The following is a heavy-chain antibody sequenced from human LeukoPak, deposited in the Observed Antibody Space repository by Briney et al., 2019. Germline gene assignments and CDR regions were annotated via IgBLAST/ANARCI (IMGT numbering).Heavy chain of an antibody. V-gene: IGHV2-5*02. CDR1: GFSLTTSAVG. Sequence: SGPTLVKPTQTLTLTCTFSGFSLTTSAVGVGWIRKPPRQPLEWLALIYSDNDKRYNPSLKSRLSITKDTSKNQVVLTVTNVNVEDTATYFCAHRGKYLTWFDPWGQGTLVIVSS. CDR2: IYSDNDK. J-gene: IGHJ5*02. CDR3: AHRGKYLTWFDP. D-gene: IGHD2-2*01.